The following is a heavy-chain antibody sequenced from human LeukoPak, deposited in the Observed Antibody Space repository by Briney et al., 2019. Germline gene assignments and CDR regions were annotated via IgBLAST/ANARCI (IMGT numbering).Heavy chain of an antibody. D-gene: IGHD2-15*01. Sequence: ASVKVSCKVSGYTLTELSMHWVRQAPGKGLEWMGGFDPEDGETIYAQKFQGRVTMTEDTSTDTAYMELSSLRSEDTAVYYCARVNDWGGSLLPIDPWGQGTLVTVSS. CDR2: FDPEDGET. V-gene: IGHV1-24*01. J-gene: IGHJ5*02. CDR1: GYTLTELS. CDR3: ARVNDWGGSLLPIDP.